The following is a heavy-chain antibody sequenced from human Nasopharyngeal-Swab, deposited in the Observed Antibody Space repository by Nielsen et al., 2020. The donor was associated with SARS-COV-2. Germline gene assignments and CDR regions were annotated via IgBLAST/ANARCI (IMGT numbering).Heavy chain of an antibody. V-gene: IGHV1-18*01. CDR2: ISAYNGNT. CDR1: GYTFTSYG. D-gene: IGHD3-10*01. CDR3: ARDQVRDKTNDY. J-gene: IGHJ4*02. Sequence: ASVKASCKASGYTFTSYGISWVRQAPGQGLEWMGWISAYNGNTNYAQKLQGRVTMTTDTSTSTAYMELRSLRSDDTAVYYCARDQVRDKTNDYWGQGTLVTVSS.